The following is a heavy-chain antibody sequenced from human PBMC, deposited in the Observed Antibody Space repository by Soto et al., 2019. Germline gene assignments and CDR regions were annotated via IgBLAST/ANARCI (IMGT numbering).Heavy chain of an antibody. V-gene: IGHV3-23*01. D-gene: IGHD3-10*01. Sequence: GGSLRLSCAASGFTFSSYAMSWVRQAPGKGLEWVSAISGSGGSTYYADSVKGRFTISRDNSKNTLYLQMNSLRAEDTAVYYCAKGRLNYYGSGSYSLGYYYYGMDVWGQGTTVTVSS. CDR2: ISGSGGST. J-gene: IGHJ6*02. CDR1: GFTFSSYA. CDR3: AKGRLNYYGSGSYSLGYYYYGMDV.